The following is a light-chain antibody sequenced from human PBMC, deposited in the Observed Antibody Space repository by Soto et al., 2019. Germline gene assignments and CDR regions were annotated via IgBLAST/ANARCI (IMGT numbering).Light chain of an antibody. CDR3: QQRGNWPYT. J-gene: IGKJ2*01. V-gene: IGKV3-11*01. CDR1: QSVSSL. CDR2: DVS. Sequence: EIVLTQSPVTLSLSPGERATLSCRASQSVSSLLAWFQQKPGQPPRLLIYDVSNRATGIPTRFSGSGSGTDFTLIISSLEPEDFAIYYCQQRGNWPYTFGQGTKLEIK.